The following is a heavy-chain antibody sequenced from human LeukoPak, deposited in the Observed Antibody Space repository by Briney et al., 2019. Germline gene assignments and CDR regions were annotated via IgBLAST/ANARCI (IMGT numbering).Heavy chain of an antibody. Sequence: SETLSLTCAVYGGSFSGYYWSWIRQPPGKGLEWIREVNHSGSTNYNPSLKSRVTISVDTSKNQFSLKLSSATAADTAVYYCARSPRSIFGVVIRPFEYWGQGTLVTVSS. J-gene: IGHJ4*02. V-gene: IGHV4-34*01. D-gene: IGHD3-3*01. CDR1: GGSFSGYY. CDR3: ARSPRSIFGVVIRPFEY. CDR2: VNHSGST.